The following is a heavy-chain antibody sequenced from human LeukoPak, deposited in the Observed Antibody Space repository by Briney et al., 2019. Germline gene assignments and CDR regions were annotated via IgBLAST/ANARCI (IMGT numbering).Heavy chain of an antibody. CDR3: ARLGAAWAFDI. D-gene: IGHD6-13*01. CDR2: ISYDGSNK. CDR1: GFTFSSYG. J-gene: IGHJ3*02. Sequence: QPGGSLRLSCAASGFTFSSYGMHWVRQSPGKGLEWVAVISYDGSNKYYADSVKGRFTISRDYSKNTLYLQMNSLRAEDTAMYYCARLGAAWAFDIWGQGTMVTVSS. V-gene: IGHV3-30*03.